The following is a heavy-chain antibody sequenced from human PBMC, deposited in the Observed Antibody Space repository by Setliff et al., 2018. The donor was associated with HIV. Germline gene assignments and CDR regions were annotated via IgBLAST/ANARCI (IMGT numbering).Heavy chain of an antibody. CDR1: GYTFTTYG. D-gene: IGHD2-21*01. V-gene: IGHV1-18*01. Sequence: ASVKVSCKPSGYTFTTYGLSWVRQAPGQGLEWMGWISTYSDETSYSQKFQGRVTITADISTRTVYMELSSLTSEDTAIYYCARDHQTMLWLDYWGQGTLVTVSS. CDR2: ISTYSDET. CDR3: ARDHQTMLWLDY. J-gene: IGHJ4*02.